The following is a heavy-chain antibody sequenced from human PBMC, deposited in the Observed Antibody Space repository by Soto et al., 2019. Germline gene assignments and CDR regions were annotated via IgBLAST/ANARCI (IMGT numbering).Heavy chain of an antibody. CDR2: FDPEDGET. CDR1: GYTLTELS. Sequence: GASVKVCCKVSGYTLTELSMHWVRQAPGKGLEWMGGFDPEDGETIYAQKFQGRVTMTEDTSTDTAYMELSSLRSEDTAVYYCATEGPRRRSFDPWGQGTLVTVSS. J-gene: IGHJ5*02. CDR3: ATEGPRRRSFDP. V-gene: IGHV1-24*01.